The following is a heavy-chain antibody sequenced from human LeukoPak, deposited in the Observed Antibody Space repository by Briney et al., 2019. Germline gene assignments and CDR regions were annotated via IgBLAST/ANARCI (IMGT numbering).Heavy chain of an antibody. D-gene: IGHD1-7*01. J-gene: IGHJ5*02. V-gene: IGHV4-39*07. CDR3: ARKVLDLLELRGWFDP. Sequence: PSETLSLTCTVPGGSISSSSYYWGWIRQPPGKGLEWIGSIYYSGSTYYNPSLKSRVTISVDTSKNQFSLKLSSVTAADTAVYFCARKVLDLLELRGWFDPWGQGTLVTVSS. CDR2: IYYSGST. CDR1: GGSISSSSYY.